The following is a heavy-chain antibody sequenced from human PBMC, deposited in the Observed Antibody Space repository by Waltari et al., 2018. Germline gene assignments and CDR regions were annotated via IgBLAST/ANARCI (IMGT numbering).Heavy chain of an antibody. CDR2: IYHSGST. J-gene: IGHJ1*01. CDR3: ARQRGSSWWSDFQH. V-gene: IGHV4-38-2*01. Sequence: QVQLQESGPGLVKPSETLSLTCAVSGYSISSGYYWGWIRQPPGTGLEWIGSIYHSGSTYYNPSLKSRVTISVDTSKNQFSLKLSSVTAADTAVYYCARQRGSSWWSDFQHWGQGTLVTVSS. CDR1: GYSISSGYY. D-gene: IGHD6-13*01.